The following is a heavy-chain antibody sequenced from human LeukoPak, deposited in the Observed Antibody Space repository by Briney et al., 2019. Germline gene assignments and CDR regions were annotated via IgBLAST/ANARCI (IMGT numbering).Heavy chain of an antibody. J-gene: IGHJ4*02. V-gene: IGHV3-21*01. D-gene: IGHD6-6*01. CDR2: ISSISSSYI. CDR1: GFTFNNYN. Sequence: PGGSLRLSCAASGFTFNNYNMNWVRQAPGKGLEWVSSISSISSSYIYYADSVKGRFTISRDNARNSLYLQMNSLRAEDTAVYYCARESFAARWDWGQGTLVTVSS. CDR3: ARESFAARWD.